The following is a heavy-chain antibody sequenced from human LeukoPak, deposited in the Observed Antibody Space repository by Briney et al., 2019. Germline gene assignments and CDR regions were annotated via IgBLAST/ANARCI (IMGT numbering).Heavy chain of an antibody. D-gene: IGHD3-22*01. CDR2: THYSGA. J-gene: IGHJ4*02. CDR3: ARGIIYYDRSGIDY. Sequence: SETLSLTCTVSGGSTSSYYWSWIRQPPGKGLEWIGYTHYSGANYNPSLQSRVTISADTSKNQFSLTLSSVTAADTAVYYCARGIIYYDRSGIDYWGQGTLVTVSS. CDR1: GGSTSSYY. V-gene: IGHV4-59*01.